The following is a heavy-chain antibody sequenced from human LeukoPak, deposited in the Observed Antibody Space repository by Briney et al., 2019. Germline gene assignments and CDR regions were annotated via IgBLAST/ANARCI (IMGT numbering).Heavy chain of an antibody. D-gene: IGHD6-13*01. CDR3: ARGLRWAFKTFDY. J-gene: IGHJ4*02. CDR1: GGSISSYY. Sequence: SETLSLTCTVSGGSISSYYWSWIRQPPGKGLEWIGYIYYSGSTNYNPSLKSRVTISVDTSKNQFSLKLSSVTAADTAVYYCARGLRWAFKTFDYWGQGTLVTVSS. V-gene: IGHV4-59*12. CDR2: IYYSGST.